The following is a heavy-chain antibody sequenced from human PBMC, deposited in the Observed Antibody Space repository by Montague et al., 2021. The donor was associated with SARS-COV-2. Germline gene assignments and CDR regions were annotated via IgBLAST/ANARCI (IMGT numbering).Heavy chain of an antibody. V-gene: IGHV3-7*01. CDR1: GFTFSSYW. J-gene: IGHJ4*02. CDR3: ARDRGGSGSYYSEGFDY. CDR2: IKQDGSEK. D-gene: IGHD3-10*01. Sequence: SLRLSCAASGFTFSSYWMSWVRQAPGKGLEWVANIKQDGSEKYYLDSVKGLFTISRDNAKNSLYLQMNSLRAEDTAVYYCARDRGGSGSYYSEGFDYWGQGTLVTVSS.